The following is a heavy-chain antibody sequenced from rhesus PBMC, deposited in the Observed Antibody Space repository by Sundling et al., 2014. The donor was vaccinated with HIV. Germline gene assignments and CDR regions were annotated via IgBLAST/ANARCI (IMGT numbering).Heavy chain of an antibody. J-gene: IGHJ6*01. D-gene: IGHD2-27*01. CDR3: AKSDCSGIYCYRNGLDS. Sequence: EVQLVETGGDLVQSGGSLKLSCAASGFTFSNYAMTWVRQAPGKGLEWVSGINSAGGNTYYADSVKGRFTISRDNSKNTLSLQMNSLRTEDTAVYYCAKSDCSGIYCYRNGLDSWGQGVVVTVSS. CDR2: INSAGGNT. CDR1: GFTFSNYA. V-gene: IGHV3-103*01.